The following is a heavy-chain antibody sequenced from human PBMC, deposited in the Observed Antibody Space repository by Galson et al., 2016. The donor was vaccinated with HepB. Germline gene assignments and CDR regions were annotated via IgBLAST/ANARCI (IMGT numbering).Heavy chain of an antibody. D-gene: IGHD2-15*01. Sequence: SLRLSCAASGFTFDDYAMHWVRQAPGKGLEWVSFISWNTGDIGYAGSVKGRFTVSRDNAKNSLYLQMNSLRDEDTALYYCAKDRSGGGYDRFDNWGQGTLVTVSS. CDR3: AKDRSGGGYDRFDN. CDR2: ISWNTGDI. V-gene: IGHV3-9*01. CDR1: GFTFDDYA. J-gene: IGHJ4*02.